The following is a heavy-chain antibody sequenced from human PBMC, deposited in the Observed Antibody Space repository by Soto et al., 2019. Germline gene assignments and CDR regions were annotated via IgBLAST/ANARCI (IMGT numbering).Heavy chain of an antibody. V-gene: IGHV4-4*02. CDR2: IYHSGST. CDR1: GGSISSSNW. Sequence: TSETLSLTCAVSGGSISSSNWWSWVRQPPGKGLEWIGEIYHSGSTNYNPSLKSRVTISVDKSKNQFSLKLSSVTAADTAVYYCARVQAVAGYYYYGMDVWGQGTTVTVSS. CDR3: ARVQAVAGYYYYGMDV. J-gene: IGHJ6*02. D-gene: IGHD6-19*01.